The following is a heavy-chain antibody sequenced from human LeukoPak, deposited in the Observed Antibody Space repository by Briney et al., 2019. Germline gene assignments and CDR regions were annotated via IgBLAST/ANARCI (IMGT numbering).Heavy chain of an antibody. CDR1: GFTFSSYW. D-gene: IGHD5-12*01. V-gene: IGHV3-7*01. CDR2: IKQDGSEK. CDR3: ARDEGYDYNWFDP. J-gene: IGHJ5*02. Sequence: GGSLRLSCAASGFTFSSYWMSWVRQAPGKGLEWVAKIKQDGSEKYYVDSVKGRFTISRDNAKNSLYLQMNSLRAEDTAVYYCARDEGYDYNWFDPWGQGTLVTVSS.